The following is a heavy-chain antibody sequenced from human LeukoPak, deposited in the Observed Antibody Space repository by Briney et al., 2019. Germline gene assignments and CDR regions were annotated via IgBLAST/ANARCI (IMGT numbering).Heavy chain of an antibody. D-gene: IGHD4-23*01. CDR1: GFTFSSYS. CDR3: ARDSVSDYGGNSVYFDY. CDR2: ISSSGSTI. Sequence: GSLRLSCAASGFTFSSYSMNWVRQAPGKGLEWVSYISSSGSTIYYADSVKGRFTISRDNAKNSLYLQMNSLRAEDTAVYYCARDSVSDYGGNSVYFDYWGQGTLVTVSS. J-gene: IGHJ4*02. V-gene: IGHV3-48*01.